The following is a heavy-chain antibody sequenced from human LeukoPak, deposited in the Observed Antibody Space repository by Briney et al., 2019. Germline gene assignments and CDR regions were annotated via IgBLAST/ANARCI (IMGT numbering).Heavy chain of an antibody. CDR2: ISPNSGVT. CDR1: GYTFTGYY. J-gene: IGHJ4*02. CDR3: TRVPQCIGGSCYSSLPGY. Sequence: ASVKVSCKASGYTFTGYYMHWVRQAPGQGLEWMGWISPNSGVTNYAQNFQGRVTMTSDTSISTAYMELNSLRSDDTAVYYCTRVPQCIGGSCYSSLPGYWGQGTLVTVSS. V-gene: IGHV1-2*02. D-gene: IGHD2-15*01.